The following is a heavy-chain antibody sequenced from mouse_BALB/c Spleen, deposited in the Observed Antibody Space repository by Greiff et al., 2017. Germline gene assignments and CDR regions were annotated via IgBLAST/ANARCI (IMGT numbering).Heavy chain of an antibody. CDR2: ISSGSSTI. Sequence: EVHLVESGGGLVQPGGSRKLSCAASGFTFSSFGMHWVRQAPEKGLEWVAYISSGSSTIYYADTVKGRFTISRDNPKNTLFLQMTSLRSEDMAMYYCAREYGNYPYFDYWGQGTTLTVSS. CDR3: AREYGNYPYFDY. CDR1: GFTFSSFG. J-gene: IGHJ2*01. V-gene: IGHV5-17*02. D-gene: IGHD2-10*02.